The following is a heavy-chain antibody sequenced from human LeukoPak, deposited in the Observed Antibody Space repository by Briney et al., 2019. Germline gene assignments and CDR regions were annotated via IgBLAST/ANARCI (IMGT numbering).Heavy chain of an antibody. CDR3: ARGSGYNFGPFDY. Sequence: GGSLRLSCAASGFTVSDNYMNWVRQAPGKGLEWVSAIYSGGSTYYADSVKGRFTISRDNSKNTLYLRMNSLRAEDTAVYYCARGSGYNFGPFDYWGQGTLVTVSS. CDR1: GFTVSDNY. J-gene: IGHJ4*02. CDR2: IYSGGST. V-gene: IGHV3-53*01. D-gene: IGHD5-24*01.